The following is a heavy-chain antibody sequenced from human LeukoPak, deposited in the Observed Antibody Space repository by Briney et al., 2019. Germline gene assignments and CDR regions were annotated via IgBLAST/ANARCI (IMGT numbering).Heavy chain of an antibody. CDR1: GDSISSYY. J-gene: IGHJ3*02. V-gene: IGHV4-59*01. D-gene: IGHD1-1*01. CDR2: ISYSGTT. CDR3: ARDLDPPGGSNAFDI. Sequence: SETLSLTCTVSGDSISSYYWSCIRQPPGKGLDWIGYISYSGTTDYNPSLTSRVTISADTSKNQFSLRLSSVTAADTAVYYCARDLDPPGGSNAFDIWGQGTMVTVSS.